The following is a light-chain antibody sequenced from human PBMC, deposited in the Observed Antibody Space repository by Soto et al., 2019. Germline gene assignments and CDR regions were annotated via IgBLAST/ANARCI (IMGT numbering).Light chain of an antibody. CDR1: QNISSL. Sequence: DIQVTQSPSSLSASVGDRVTITCRASQNISSLLNWYQQIPGRAPKLLIYGASGLRSGVPPRFRSSGCGTEFTLSISSLQPEEFATNSCQQTAQSAPPPRTFGQGTKVEL. J-gene: IGKJ1*01. CDR3: QQTAQSAPPPRT. CDR2: GAS. V-gene: IGKV1-39*01.